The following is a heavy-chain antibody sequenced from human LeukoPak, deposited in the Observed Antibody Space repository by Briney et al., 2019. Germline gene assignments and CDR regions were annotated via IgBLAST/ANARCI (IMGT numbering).Heavy chain of an antibody. CDR2: INHSGST. J-gene: IGHJ4*02. CDR1: GGSFSGYY. Sequence: SETLSLTCAVYGGSFSGYYWSWIRQPPGKGLEWIGEINHSGSTNYIPSLKSRVTISVDTSKNQFSLKLSSVTAADTAVYYCARVGRSTSWAYYRGQGTLVTVSS. CDR3: ARVGRSTSWAYY. V-gene: IGHV4-34*01. D-gene: IGHD2-2*01.